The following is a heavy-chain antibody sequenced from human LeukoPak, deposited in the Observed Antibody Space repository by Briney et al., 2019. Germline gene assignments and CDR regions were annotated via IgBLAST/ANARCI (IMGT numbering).Heavy chain of an antibody. CDR2: ISSSSGTI. V-gene: IGHV3-48*01. Sequence: PGGSLRLSCAASGFTFSSYSVNWVRQAPGKGLEWVSYISSSSGTIYYADSVKGRFTISRDNTKKSLYLQLNSLRAEDTAVYYCARGGAARPDYWGQGTLVTVSS. D-gene: IGHD6-6*01. CDR1: GFTFSSYS. J-gene: IGHJ4*02. CDR3: ARGGAARPDY.